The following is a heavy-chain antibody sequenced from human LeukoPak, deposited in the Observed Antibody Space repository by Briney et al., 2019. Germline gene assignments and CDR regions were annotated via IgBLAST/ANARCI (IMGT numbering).Heavy chain of an antibody. V-gene: IGHV4-4*07. D-gene: IGHD2-8*01. Sequence: PSETLSLTCTVSGGSITTDYWNWIRQPAGKGLEWVGLIYPSGSTKYNPSLKSRVTISLDKSKSQFSLKLSSVTAAGTALYYCARTIHEWGWFDPWGQGTLVTVSS. J-gene: IGHJ5*02. CDR3: ARTIHEWGWFDP. CDR1: GGSITTDY. CDR2: IYPSGST.